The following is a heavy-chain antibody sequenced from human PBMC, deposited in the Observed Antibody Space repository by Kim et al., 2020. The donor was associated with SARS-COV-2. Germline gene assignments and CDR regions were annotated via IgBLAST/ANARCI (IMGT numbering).Heavy chain of an antibody. CDR1: GFTFSSYG. CDR2: ISYDGSNK. CDR3: GKDPTMVRGVEDY. Sequence: GGSLRLSCAASGFTFSSYGMHWVRQAPGKGLEWVAVISYDGSNKYYADSVKGRFTSSRDNSKNTLYLQMNSLRAEETAVYYCGKDPTMVRGVEDYWGQGT. J-gene: IGHJ4*02. V-gene: IGHV3-30*18. D-gene: IGHD3-10*01.